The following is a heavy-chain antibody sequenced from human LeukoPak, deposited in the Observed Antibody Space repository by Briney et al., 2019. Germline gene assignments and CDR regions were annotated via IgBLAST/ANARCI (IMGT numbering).Heavy chain of an antibody. CDR1: GFTFSSYA. V-gene: IGHV3-30-3*01. CDR3: ARDVDWNYFDY. CDR2: ISYDGSNK. Sequence: GGSLRLSCAASGFTFSSYAMHWVRQAPGKGLEWVAVISYDGSNKYYADSVKGRFTISRDNSKNTLYLQMNSLRAEDTAVYYCARDVDWNYFDYWGQGTLVTVSS. J-gene: IGHJ4*02. D-gene: IGHD1-1*01.